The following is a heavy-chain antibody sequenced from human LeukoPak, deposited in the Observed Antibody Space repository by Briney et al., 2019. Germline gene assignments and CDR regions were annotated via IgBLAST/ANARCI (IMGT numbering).Heavy chain of an antibody. D-gene: IGHD2-21*02. CDR2: LSVSGTTT. Sequence: GGPLTLSCAASGFTFTSYAMNWVRQAPGKGLEWVSGLSVSGTTTYYADSVRGRFTISRDNSKNTLYLQLNSLRAEDTAVYYCAKVVVMTRIFAGLDPWGQGTLVTVSS. J-gene: IGHJ5*02. CDR1: GFTFTSYA. V-gene: IGHV3-23*01. CDR3: AKVVVMTRIFAGLDP.